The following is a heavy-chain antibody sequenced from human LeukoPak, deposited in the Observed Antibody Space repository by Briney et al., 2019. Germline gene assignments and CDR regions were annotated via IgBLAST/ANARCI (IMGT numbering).Heavy chain of an antibody. V-gene: IGHV3-23*01. J-gene: IGHJ4*02. CDR1: GFTFSSYA. Sequence: PGGSLRLSCAASGFTFSSYAMSWVRQAPGKGLEWVSAISGSGGSTYYADSVKGRFTISRDNSKNTLYLQMNSLRAEDTAVYYCARLSTYYYDSSGYYYGYWGQGTLVTVSS. D-gene: IGHD3-22*01. CDR3: ARLSTYYYDSSGYYYGY. CDR2: ISGSGGST.